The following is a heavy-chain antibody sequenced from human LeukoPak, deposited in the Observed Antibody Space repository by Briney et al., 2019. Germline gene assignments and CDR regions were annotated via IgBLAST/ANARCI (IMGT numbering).Heavy chain of an antibody. CDR2: IISGGST. D-gene: IGHD2-15*01. Sequence: GGSLRLSCAASGFTFSSYVMSWVRQAPGKGLEWVSAIISGGSTYYADSVKGRFTISRDNSKNTLYLQMNSLRAEDTAVYYCARVDCSGGSCQFDPWGQGTLVTVSS. CDR3: ARVDCSGGSCQFDP. CDR1: GFTFSSYV. V-gene: IGHV3-23*01. J-gene: IGHJ5*02.